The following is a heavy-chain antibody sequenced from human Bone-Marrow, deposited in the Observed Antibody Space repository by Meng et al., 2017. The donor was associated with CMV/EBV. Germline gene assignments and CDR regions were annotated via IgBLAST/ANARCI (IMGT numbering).Heavy chain of an antibody. CDR1: QFTFSDHY. Sequence: GSLKISCATSQFTFSDHYMDWVRQAPGKGLEWVGRSRNKANNHVTEYAASVKGRFTISRDDSKNSLYLQMNSLRTEDTAVYFCVREVAAAYFDPWGQGTLVTVSS. CDR2: SRNKANNHVT. D-gene: IGHD2-15*01. V-gene: IGHV3-72*01. J-gene: IGHJ5*02. CDR3: VREVAAAYFDP.